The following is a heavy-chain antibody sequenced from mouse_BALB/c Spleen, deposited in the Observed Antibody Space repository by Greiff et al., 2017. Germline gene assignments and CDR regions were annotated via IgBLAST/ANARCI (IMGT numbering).Heavy chain of an antibody. CDR1: GFTFSSYG. CDR3: ARGGGRDAMDY. J-gene: IGHJ4*01. CDR2: ISSGGSYT. D-gene: IGHD1-1*01. V-gene: IGHV5-6*01. Sequence: EVQLVESGGDLVKPGGSLKLSCAASGFTFSSYGMSWVRQTPDKRLEWVATISSGGSYTYYPDSVKGRFTISRDNAKNTLYLQMSSLKSEDTAMYYCARGGGRDAMDYWGQGTSVTVSS.